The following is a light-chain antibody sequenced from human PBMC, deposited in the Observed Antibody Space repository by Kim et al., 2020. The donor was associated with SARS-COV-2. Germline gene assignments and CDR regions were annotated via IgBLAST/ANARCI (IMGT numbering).Light chain of an antibody. Sequence: GKSVTTSCTGTSSDVGGYNYVSWYQQHPGKVPKLLIYEVFKRPSGVPDRFSGSKSGNTASLTVSGLQADDEADYYCSSYEGRKVVVFGGGTQLTVL. CDR3: SSYEGRKVVV. CDR2: EVF. J-gene: IGLJ3*02. CDR1: SSDVGGYNY. V-gene: IGLV2-8*01.